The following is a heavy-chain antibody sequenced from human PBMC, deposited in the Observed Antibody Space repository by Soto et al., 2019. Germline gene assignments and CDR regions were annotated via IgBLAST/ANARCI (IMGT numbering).Heavy chain of an antibody. D-gene: IGHD5-18*01. V-gene: IGHV3-23*01. CDR2: ISSSGRSP. Sequence: LRLSCAASGFSFNTYAMSWVRQAPGKGLEWVSSISSSGRSPYYTDSVKGRFTISRDTSKNTLYLQMNSLRAEDTAIYYCAKMRTASTFDYWGQGTLVTVSS. CDR3: AKMRTASTFDY. J-gene: IGHJ4*02. CDR1: GFSFNTYA.